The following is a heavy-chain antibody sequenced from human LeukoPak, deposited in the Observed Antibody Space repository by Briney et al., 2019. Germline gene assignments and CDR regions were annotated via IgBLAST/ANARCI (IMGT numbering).Heavy chain of an antibody. CDR3: AKVDTAMDVGYFDY. D-gene: IGHD5-18*01. J-gene: IGHJ4*02. CDR1: GFTFSSYA. Sequence: PGGSLRLSCAASGFTFSSYAMSWVRQAPGKGLEWVSAISCSGGSTYYADSVKGRFTISRDNSKNTLYLQMNSLRAEDTAVYYCAKVDTAMDVGYFDYWGQGTLVTVSS. V-gene: IGHV3-23*01. CDR2: ISCSGGST.